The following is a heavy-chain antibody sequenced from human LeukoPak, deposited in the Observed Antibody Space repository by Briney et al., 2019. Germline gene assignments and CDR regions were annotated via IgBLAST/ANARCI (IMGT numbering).Heavy chain of an antibody. Sequence: ASVKVSCKASGYTLTDYYMHWVRQAPGQGLEWMGRINPNSGGANYAQKFQGRVTMTRDTSISTVYMELSRLRSDDTAVYYCARVGYYESSGYYEYWGQGTLVTVSS. CDR1: GYTLTDYY. D-gene: IGHD3-22*01. V-gene: IGHV1-2*06. J-gene: IGHJ4*02. CDR2: INPNSGGA. CDR3: ARVGYYESSGYYEY.